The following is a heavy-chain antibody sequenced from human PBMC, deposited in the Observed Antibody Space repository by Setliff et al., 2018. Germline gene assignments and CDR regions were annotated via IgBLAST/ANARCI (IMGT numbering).Heavy chain of an antibody. CDR1: GYTFTSYG. J-gene: IGHJ4*02. D-gene: IGHD3-22*01. CDR2: ISAYSGNT. CDR3: ARVASSGYYYGRGNVPLDY. Sequence: ASVKVSCKASGYTFTSYGISWVRQAPGQGLEWMGWISAYSGNTGYAQKFQGRVTMTRNTSISTAYMELSSLRSEDTAVYYCARVASSGYYYGRGNVPLDYWGQGTLVTVSS. V-gene: IGHV1-8*02.